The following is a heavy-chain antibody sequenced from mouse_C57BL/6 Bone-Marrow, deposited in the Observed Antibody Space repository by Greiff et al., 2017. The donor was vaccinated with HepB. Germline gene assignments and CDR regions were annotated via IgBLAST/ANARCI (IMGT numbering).Heavy chain of an antibody. Sequence: QVQLQQPGAELVKPGASVKLSCKASGYTFTSYWMHWVKQRPGHGLEWIGEILPGSGSTNYNEKFKGKATFTADTSSNTAYMQLSSLTTEDSASYYCARGGYPDYWGQGTTLTVAS. CDR3: ARGGYPDY. CDR1: GYTFTSYW. J-gene: IGHJ2*01. CDR2: ILPGSGST. V-gene: IGHV1-9*01. D-gene: IGHD2-2*01.